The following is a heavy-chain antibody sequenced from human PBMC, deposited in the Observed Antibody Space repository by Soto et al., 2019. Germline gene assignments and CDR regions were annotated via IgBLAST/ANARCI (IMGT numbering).Heavy chain of an antibody. CDR3: AKMVGATLVDY. CDR1: GAPISSTSSDDW. V-gene: IGHV4-4*02. D-gene: IGHD1-26*01. CDR2: IYHSGST. J-gene: IGHJ4*02. Sequence: QVQLQESGPGLVKPSGTLSLTCSVSGAPISSTSSDDWWSWVRQPPGKGLEWIGEIYHSGSTNYNPSLKSRVTMSVDKSRNQFSLRLSPLTAADTAVYYCAKMVGATLVDYWGQGTLVTVSS.